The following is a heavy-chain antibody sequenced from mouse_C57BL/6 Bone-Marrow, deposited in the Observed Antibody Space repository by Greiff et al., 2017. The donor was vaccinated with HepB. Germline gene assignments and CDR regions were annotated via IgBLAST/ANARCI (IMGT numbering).Heavy chain of an antibody. Sequence: EVKVEESGGGLVQPGGSMKLSCVASGFTFSNYWMNWVRQSPEKGLEWVAQIRLKSDNYATHYAESVKGRFTISRDDSKSSVYLQMNNLRAEDTGIYYCTRGSSSYWYFDVWGTGTTVTVSS. CDR3: TRGSSSYWYFDV. CDR1: GFTFSNYW. D-gene: IGHD1-1*01. V-gene: IGHV6-3*01. J-gene: IGHJ1*03. CDR2: IRLKSDNYAT.